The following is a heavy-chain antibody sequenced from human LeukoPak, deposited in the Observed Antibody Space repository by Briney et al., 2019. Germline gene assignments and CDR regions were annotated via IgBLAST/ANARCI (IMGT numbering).Heavy chain of an antibody. CDR2: SSGSSI. CDR3: AREGSSSWYVDY. D-gene: IGHD6-13*01. J-gene: IGHJ4*02. Sequence: GGSLRLSCAASGFTFSDYYMSWIRQAPGKGLEWVSYSSGSSIYYADFVKGRFTISRDNAKNSLYLQMNSLRAEDTAVYYCAREGSSSWYVDYWGQGTLVTVSS. V-gene: IGHV3-11*01. CDR1: GFTFSDYY.